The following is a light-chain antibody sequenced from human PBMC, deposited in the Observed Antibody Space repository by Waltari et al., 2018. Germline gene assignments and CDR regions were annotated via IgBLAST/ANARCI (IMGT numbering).Light chain of an antibody. V-gene: IGLV2-14*01. Sequence: QSALTQPASVSGSPGQSITISCTGTSSDVGNYNYVSWYQQHPGKAPKLMIHEVNNRPSGGSNRCPGSKSGDTASLTISGLQGEDEADYYCSSYSSISFLVFGSGTTVTVL. CDR3: SSYSSISFLV. CDR1: SSDVGNYNY. J-gene: IGLJ1*01. CDR2: EVN.